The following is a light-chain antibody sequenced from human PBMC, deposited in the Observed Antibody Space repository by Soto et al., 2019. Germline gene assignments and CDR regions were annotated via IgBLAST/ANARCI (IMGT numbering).Light chain of an antibody. J-gene: IGKJ2*02. V-gene: IGKV3-11*01. CDR3: QQRTNWPRGT. CDR2: EAS. CDR1: QSVRNF. Sequence: EVVLTHSPATLTLSPGDSDTLSCRASQSVRNFLAWYQQKPGQAPRLIIYEASNRAAGIPARFSGSGSGTDFTLTISSLEPDHFGVYYCQQRTNWPRGTFGQGTNLEI.